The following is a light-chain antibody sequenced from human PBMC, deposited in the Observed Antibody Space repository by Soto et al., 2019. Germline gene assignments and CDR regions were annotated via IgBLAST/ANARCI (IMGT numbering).Light chain of an antibody. CDR3: QQYGSSPGT. V-gene: IGKV3-20*01. CDR2: GAS. CDR1: QSVTSNY. Sequence: ETVMTQSPSTLSVSPGERATLSCRASQSVTSNYLAWYQQKPGQAPRLLIFGASIRDTGIPDRISGSGSWTDFILTISRLEPEDFAVYYCQQYGSSPGTFGQGTKVDIK. J-gene: IGKJ1*01.